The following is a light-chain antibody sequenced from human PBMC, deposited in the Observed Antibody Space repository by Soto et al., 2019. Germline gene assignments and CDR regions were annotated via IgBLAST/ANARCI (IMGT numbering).Light chain of an antibody. J-gene: IGKJ2*01. CDR1: QTVSTN. Sequence: EIVMTQSPATLSVSPGERATLSCRASQTVSTNLGWYQQKPGQAPRLLIYGASTRATGIPARFSGSGSGTDFTLTISSLQSEDSAVYYCQQYHNWPPYTFGQGTKLESK. V-gene: IGKV3-15*01. CDR2: GAS. CDR3: QQYHNWPPYT.